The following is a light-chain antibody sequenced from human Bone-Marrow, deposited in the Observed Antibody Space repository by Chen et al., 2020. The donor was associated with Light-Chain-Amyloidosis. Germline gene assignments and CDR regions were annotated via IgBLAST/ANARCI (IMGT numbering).Light chain of an antibody. J-gene: IGLJ3*02. V-gene: IGLV6-57*01. CDR2: EDD. CDR3: QSYQGSSQGV. Sequence: NFMLTQPHSVSESPGKTVIISCTRSSGSIATNYVQWYQQRPGSSPTTVIYEDDHRPSGVPDRFSGSIDRSSNSASLTISGLKTEDKADYYCQSYQGSSQGVFGGGTKLTVL. CDR1: SGSIATNY.